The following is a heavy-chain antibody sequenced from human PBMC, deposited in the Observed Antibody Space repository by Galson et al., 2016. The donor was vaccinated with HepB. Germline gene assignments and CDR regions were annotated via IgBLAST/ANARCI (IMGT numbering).Heavy chain of an antibody. CDR2: ISPGSSYI. CDR3: AKKRSTSGSPTDAFDI. CDR1: GYSFHTYS. V-gene: IGHV3-21*01. J-gene: IGHJ3*02. Sequence: SLRLSCAASGYSFHTYSMNWVRQAPGKGLEWVASISPGSSYIYYAESVRGRLTISRDNAKKLSYLQLNSLRAEDTAMYYCAKKRSTSGSPTDAFDIWGQGTMVAVSS. D-gene: IGHD3-10*01.